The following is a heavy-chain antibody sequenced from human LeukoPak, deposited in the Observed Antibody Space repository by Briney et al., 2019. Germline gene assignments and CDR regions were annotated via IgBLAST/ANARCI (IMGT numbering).Heavy chain of an antibody. Sequence: SETLSLTCAVSGGSFRDYYWNWIRQTPGKGLEWIGEIYHRGSPAYNPSLKSRHNISVDTSRAHFSLKLSSVTAADTAVYYCARGGAVNGFDIWGQGTRVTVSS. D-gene: IGHD6-19*01. CDR2: IYHRGSP. J-gene: IGHJ3*02. V-gene: IGHV4-34*01. CDR1: GGSFRDYY. CDR3: ARGGAVNGFDI.